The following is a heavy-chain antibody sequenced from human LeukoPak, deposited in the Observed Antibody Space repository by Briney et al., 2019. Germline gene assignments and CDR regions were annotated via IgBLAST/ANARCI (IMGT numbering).Heavy chain of an antibody. CDR2: INNRGTT. V-gene: IGHV4-34*01. J-gene: IGHJ3*02. CDR3: ARGLKAGIAVAVVDAFDI. D-gene: IGHD6-19*01. CDR1: GGSLSPHY. Sequence: SETLSLTCAVSGGSLSPHYWSWIRRPLGKGLEWIGEINNRGTTNYSPSLRGRATISVDTSKNQFSLKLSSVTAADTAVYYCARGLKAGIAVAVVDAFDIWGQGTMVTVSS.